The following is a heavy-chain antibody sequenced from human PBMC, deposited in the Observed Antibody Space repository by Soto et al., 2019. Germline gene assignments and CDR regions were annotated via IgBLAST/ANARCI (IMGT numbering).Heavy chain of an antibody. CDR1: GGSISSGDYY. CDR2: IYYSGST. D-gene: IGHD2-15*01. Sequence: PSETLSLTCTVSGGSISSGDYYWSWIRQPPGKGLEWIGYIYYSGSTYYNPSLKSRVTISVDTSKNQFSLKLSSVTAADTAVYYCARATSYCSGGSYYSLDYFDYWGQGTLVTVSS. V-gene: IGHV4-30-4*01. J-gene: IGHJ4*02. CDR3: ARATSYCSGGSYYSLDYFDY.